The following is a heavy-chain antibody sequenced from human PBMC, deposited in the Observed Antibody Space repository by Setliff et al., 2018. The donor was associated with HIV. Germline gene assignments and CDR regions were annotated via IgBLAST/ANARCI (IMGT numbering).Heavy chain of an antibody. Sequence: GASVKVSCKASGGTFSSYAISWVRQAPGQGLEWMGGIIPIFGTANYAQKFQGRVTITTDESTSTAYMELSSLRSEDTAVYYCATIRGYYYDSSGQEYFQHWGHGTLVTVSS. CDR1: GGTFSSYA. V-gene: IGHV1-69*05. J-gene: IGHJ1*01. D-gene: IGHD3-22*01. CDR2: IIPIFGTA. CDR3: ATIRGYYYDSSGQEYFQH.